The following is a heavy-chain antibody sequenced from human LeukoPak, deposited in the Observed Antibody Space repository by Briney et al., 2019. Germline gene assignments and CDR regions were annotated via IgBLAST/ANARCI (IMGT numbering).Heavy chain of an antibody. D-gene: IGHD1-26*01. CDR3: ARGLGGIYNWFDP. J-gene: IGHJ5*02. CDR2: IYSGGST. Sequence: PSETLSLTCTVSGGSISSSSYYMSWVRQAPGKGLEWVSVIYSGGSTYYADSVKGRFTISRDNSKNTLYLQMNSLRAEDTAVYYCARGLGGIYNWFDPWGQGTLVTVSS. V-gene: IGHV3-53*01. CDR1: GGSISSSSYY.